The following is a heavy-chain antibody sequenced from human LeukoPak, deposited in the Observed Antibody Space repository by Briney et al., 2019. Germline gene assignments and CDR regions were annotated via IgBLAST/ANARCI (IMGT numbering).Heavy chain of an antibody. D-gene: IGHD3-9*01. J-gene: IGHJ4*02. CDR3: ARGYYDILTGYYTPVGFDY. Sequence: PSETLSLTCAVSGGSISSSNWWSWVRQPPGKGLEWIGEIYHSGSTNYNPSLKSRVTISVDKSKNQFSLKLSSVTAADTAVYYCARGYYDILTGYYTPVGFDYWGQGTLVTDSS. CDR1: GGSISSSNW. CDR2: IYHSGST. V-gene: IGHV4-4*02.